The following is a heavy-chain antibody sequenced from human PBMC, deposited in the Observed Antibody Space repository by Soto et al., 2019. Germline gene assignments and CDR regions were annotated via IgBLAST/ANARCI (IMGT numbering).Heavy chain of an antibody. CDR1: GLTFSSYA. V-gene: IGHV3-23*01. J-gene: IGHJ2*01. CDR3: AKMPRGYCSGGSCYTHWYFDL. Sequence: GGSLRLSCAASGLTFSSYAMSWVRQAPGKGLEWVSAISGSGGSTYYADSVKGRFTISRDNSKNTLYLQMNSLRAEDTAVYYCAKMPRGYCSGGSCYTHWYFDLWGRGTLVTVSS. CDR2: ISGSGGST. D-gene: IGHD2-15*01.